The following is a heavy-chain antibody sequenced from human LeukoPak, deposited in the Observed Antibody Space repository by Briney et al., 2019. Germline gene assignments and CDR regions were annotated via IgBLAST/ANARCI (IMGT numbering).Heavy chain of an antibody. J-gene: IGHJ4*02. Sequence: GGSLGLSCAASGFTVSSNYMSWVRQAPGKGLEWVSLIYSGGSTYYADSVKGRFTISRDNSKKTLYLQMNSLRAEDTAVYYCARETYYYDSSGYRHYYFDYWGQGTLVTVSS. D-gene: IGHD3-22*01. CDR1: GFTVSSNY. CDR2: IYSGGST. CDR3: ARETYYYDSSGYRHYYFDY. V-gene: IGHV3-53*01.